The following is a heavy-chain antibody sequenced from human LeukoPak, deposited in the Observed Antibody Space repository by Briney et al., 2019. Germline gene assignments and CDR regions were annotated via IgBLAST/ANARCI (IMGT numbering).Heavy chain of an antibody. CDR3: ASRYYSPI. Sequence: PGRSLRLSCAASGFTFNDYAMHWVRQAPGKGLEWVSSISSSSSYIYYADSVKGRFTISRDNAKNSLYLQMNSLRAEDTAVYYCASRYYSPIWGQGTMVTVSS. CDR2: ISSSSSYI. D-gene: IGHD3-10*01. V-gene: IGHV3-21*01. CDR1: GFTFNDYA. J-gene: IGHJ3*02.